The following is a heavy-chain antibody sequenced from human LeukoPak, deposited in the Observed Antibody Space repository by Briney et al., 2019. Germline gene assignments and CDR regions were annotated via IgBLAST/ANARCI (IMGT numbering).Heavy chain of an antibody. J-gene: IGHJ4*02. CDR3: ARAMKPNDYGDPPGFDY. CDR2: IGTAGDT. V-gene: IGHV3-13*01. Sequence: GGSLRLSCAASGFTFSSYDMHWVRQATGKGLEYVSAIGTAGDTYYPASVKGRFTISRENAKNSLYLQMNGLRAGDTAVYYCARAMKPNDYGDPPGFDYWGQGTLVTVSS. CDR1: GFTFSSYD. D-gene: IGHD4-17*01.